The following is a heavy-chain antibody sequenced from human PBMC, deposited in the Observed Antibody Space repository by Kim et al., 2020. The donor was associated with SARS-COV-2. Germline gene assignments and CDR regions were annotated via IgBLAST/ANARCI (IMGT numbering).Heavy chain of an antibody. V-gene: IGHV4-59*08. CDR2: IYYSGST. D-gene: IGHD3-9*01. Sequence: SETLSLTCTVSGGSISSYYWSWIRQPPGKGLEWIGYIYYSGSTNYNPSLKSRVTISVDTSKNQFSLKLSSVTAADTAVYYCAGTNLRYRYYYGMDVWGQGTTVTVSS. CDR3: AGTNLRYRYYYGMDV. CDR1: GGSISSYY. J-gene: IGHJ6*02.